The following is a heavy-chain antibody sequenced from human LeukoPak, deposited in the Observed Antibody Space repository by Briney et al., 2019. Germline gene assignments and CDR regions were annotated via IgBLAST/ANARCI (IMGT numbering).Heavy chain of an antibody. CDR1: GGSISSYY. J-gene: IGHJ3*02. CDR2: IYYSGST. V-gene: IGHV4-59*01. Sequence: SETLSLTCTVSGGSISSYYWSWIRQPPGKGLGWIGYIYYSGSTNYNPSLKSRVTISVDTSKNQFSLKLSSVTAADTAVYYCAREEIRAFDIWGQGTMVTVSS. CDR3: AREEIRAFDI.